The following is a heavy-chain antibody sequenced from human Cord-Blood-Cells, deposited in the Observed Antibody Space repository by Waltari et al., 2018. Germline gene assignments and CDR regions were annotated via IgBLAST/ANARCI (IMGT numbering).Heavy chain of an antibody. Sequence: QLQLQESGPGLVKPSETLSLTCTVSGGSISSSSYYWGWIRQPPGTGLEWIGSIYYSGSTYYNPSLKSRVTISVDTSKNQFSLKLSSVTAADTAVYYCARRQSGILTGYYLDWFDPWGQGTLVTVSS. V-gene: IGHV4-39*01. CDR2: IYYSGST. CDR3: ARRQSGILTGYYLDWFDP. J-gene: IGHJ5*02. D-gene: IGHD3-9*01. CDR1: GGSISSSSYY.